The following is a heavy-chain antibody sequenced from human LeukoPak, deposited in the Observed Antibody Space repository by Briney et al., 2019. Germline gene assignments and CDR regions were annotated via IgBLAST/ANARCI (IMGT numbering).Heavy chain of an antibody. D-gene: IGHD2-21*01. CDR2: IRSSGSTI. Sequence: GGSLRLSCAASGFTFSDYYMSWIRQAPGKGLEWVSYIRSSGSTIYYADSVKGRFTISRDNTKNSLYLQMDSLRAEDTAVYYCARRGPNCFYFDYWGQGALVTVSS. V-gene: IGHV3-11*01. CDR3: ARRGPNCFYFDY. J-gene: IGHJ4*02. CDR1: GFTFSDYY.